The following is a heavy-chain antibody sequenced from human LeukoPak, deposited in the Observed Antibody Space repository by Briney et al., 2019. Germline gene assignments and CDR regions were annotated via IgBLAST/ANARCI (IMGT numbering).Heavy chain of an antibody. CDR1: GFNFRAYW. D-gene: IGHD6-19*01. CDR3: AKDITFRSGWLYDAFDI. Sequence: GGSLRLSCTTSGFNFRAYWMSWVRQAPGKGLEWVANIKQDGSEKYYVDSVKGRFTISRDNAKNSLYLQMNSLRAEDTALYYRAKDITFRSGWLYDAFDIWGQGTMVTVSS. J-gene: IGHJ3*02. CDR2: IKQDGSEK. V-gene: IGHV3-7*03.